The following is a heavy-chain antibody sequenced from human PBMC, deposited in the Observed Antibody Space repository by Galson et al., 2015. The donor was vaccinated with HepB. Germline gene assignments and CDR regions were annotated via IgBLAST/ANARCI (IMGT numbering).Heavy chain of an antibody. CDR3: FYYYDSSAES. CDR1: GFTFSSYA. J-gene: IGHJ4*02. CDR2: ISYDGSNK. Sequence: SLRLSCAASGFTFSSYAMHWVRQAPGKGLEWVAVISYDGSNKYYADSVKGRFTISRDNSKNTLYLQMNSLRAEDTAVYYCFYYYDSSAESWGQGTLVTVSS. V-gene: IGHV3-30-3*01. D-gene: IGHD3-22*01.